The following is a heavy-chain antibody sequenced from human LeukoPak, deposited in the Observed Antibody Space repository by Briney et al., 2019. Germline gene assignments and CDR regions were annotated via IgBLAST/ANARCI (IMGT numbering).Heavy chain of an antibody. CDR1: GFTFSSYA. V-gene: IGHV3-30-3*01. CDR2: ISYDGSNK. D-gene: IGHD3-22*01. J-gene: IGHJ4*02. CDR3: ARDQYYYDSSGYYYSFGFDY. Sequence: GGSLRLSCAASGFTFSSYAMHWVRQAPGKGLEWVAVISYDGSNKYYADSVKGGFTISRDNSKNTLYLQMNSLRAEDTAVYYCARDQYYYDSSGYYYSFGFDYWGQGTLVTVSS.